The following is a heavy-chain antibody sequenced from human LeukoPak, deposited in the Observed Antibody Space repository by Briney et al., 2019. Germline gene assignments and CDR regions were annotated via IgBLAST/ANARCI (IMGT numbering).Heavy chain of an antibody. D-gene: IGHD2-15*01. CDR1: GYTFTSYA. CDR2: MNAGNGDT. CDR3: ARDATYYRGSTCSYFGLDV. Sequence: ASVKVSCKASGYTFTSYAMHWVRQAPGQRLEWMGWMNAGNGDTKYSQKFQGRLTISRDTSASTAYMELSSLTSEDTAVYYCARDATYYRGSTCSYFGLDVWGQGTTVTVSS. V-gene: IGHV1-3*01. J-gene: IGHJ6*02.